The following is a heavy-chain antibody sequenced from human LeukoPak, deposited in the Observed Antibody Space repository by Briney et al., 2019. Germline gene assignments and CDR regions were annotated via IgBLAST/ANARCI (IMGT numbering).Heavy chain of an antibody. V-gene: IGHV3-11*04. CDR3: ARDIYRSGRRIYFDY. J-gene: IGHJ4*02. D-gene: IGHD6-19*01. CDR2: ISSSGSTI. Sequence: GGSLRLSCAASGFTFSDYYMSWIRQAPGKGLEWVSYISSSGSTIYYADSVKGRFTISRDNAKNSLYLQMNSLRAEDTAVYYCARDIYRSGRRIYFDYWGQGTLVTVSS. CDR1: GFTFSDYY.